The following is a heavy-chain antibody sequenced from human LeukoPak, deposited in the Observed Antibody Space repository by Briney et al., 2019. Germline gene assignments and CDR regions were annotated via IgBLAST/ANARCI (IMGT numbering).Heavy chain of an antibody. CDR3: TQTKIRFLEWFIFDY. Sequence: QPGRSLRLSCTASGFTFGDYAMSWVRQAPGKGLEWVGFIRSKAYGGTTEYAASVKGRFTISRDDSKSIAYLQMNSLKTEDTAVYYCTQTKIRFLEWFIFDYWGQETLVTVSS. D-gene: IGHD3-3*01. J-gene: IGHJ4*02. V-gene: IGHV3-49*04. CDR1: GFTFGDYA. CDR2: IRSKAYGGTT.